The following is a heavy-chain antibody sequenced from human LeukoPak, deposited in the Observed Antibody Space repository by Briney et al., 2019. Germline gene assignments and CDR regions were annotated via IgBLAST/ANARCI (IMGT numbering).Heavy chain of an antibody. J-gene: IGHJ6*03. V-gene: IGHV1-18*01. CDR1: GYTFTSYG. Sequence: GASVKVSCKASGYTFTSYGICWVRQAPGQGLEWMGWISAYNGNTNYAQKLQGRVTMTTDTSTSTAYMELRSLRSDDTAVYYCARPAYEFWSGYPPRAYYYYYMDVWGKGTTVTVSS. CDR2: ISAYNGNT. CDR3: ARPAYEFWSGYPPRAYYYYYMDV. D-gene: IGHD3-3*01.